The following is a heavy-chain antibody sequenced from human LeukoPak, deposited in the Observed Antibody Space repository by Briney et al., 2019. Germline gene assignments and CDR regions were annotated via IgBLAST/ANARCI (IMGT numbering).Heavy chain of an antibody. J-gene: IGHJ4*02. CDR2: INHSGST. CDR1: GGSFSGYY. D-gene: IGHD4-17*01. V-gene: IGHV4-34*01. Sequence: SETLSLTCAVYGGSFSGYYWSWIRKPPGKGLGWIGEINHSGSTNYNPSLKSRVTISVDTSKNQFSLKLSSVTAADTAVYYCARGFCDGDYYCYYFDYWGQGTLVTVSS. CDR3: ARGFCDGDYYCYYFDY.